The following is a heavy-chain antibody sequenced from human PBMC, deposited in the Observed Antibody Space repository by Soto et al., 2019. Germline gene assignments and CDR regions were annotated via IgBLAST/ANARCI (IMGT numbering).Heavy chain of an antibody. V-gene: IGHV4-61*01. CDR3: ARRQYYYDSSGYANWFDP. D-gene: IGHD3-22*01. J-gene: IGHJ5*02. CDR2: IYYSGSA. Sequence: SETLSLTCTVSGGSVSSGSYYWSWIRQPPGKGLEWIGYIYYSGSANYNPSLKSRVTISVDTSKNQFSLKLSSVTAADTAVYYCARRQYYYDSSGYANWFDPWGQGTLVTVSS. CDR1: GGSVSSGSYY.